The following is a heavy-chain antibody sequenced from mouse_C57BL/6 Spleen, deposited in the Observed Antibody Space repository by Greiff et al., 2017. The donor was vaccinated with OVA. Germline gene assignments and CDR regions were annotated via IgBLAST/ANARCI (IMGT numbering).Heavy chain of an antibody. J-gene: IGHJ1*03. D-gene: IGHD1-1*01. CDR2: IYPGNSDI. CDR3: TRFWGSSYWYFDV. CDR1: GYTFTSYW. Sequence: EVKLQQSGTVLARPGASVKMSCKTSGYTFTSYWMHWVKQRPGQGLEWIGAIYPGNSDISYNQKFQGKAKLTAVTSASTAYMELSSLTNEDSAVYYCTRFWGSSYWYFDVWSTGTTVTVSS. V-gene: IGHV1-5*01.